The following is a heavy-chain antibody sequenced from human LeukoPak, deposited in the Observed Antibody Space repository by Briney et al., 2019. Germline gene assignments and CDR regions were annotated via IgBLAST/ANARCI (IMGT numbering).Heavy chain of an antibody. V-gene: IGHV4-39*01. J-gene: IGHJ5*02. Sequence: SETLSLTCTVSGGSISSSSYYWGWIRQPPGKGLEWIGSIYYSGSTYYNPSLKSRVTISVDTSKNQFSLKLSSVTAADTAVYYCARAAMPAQKYNWFDPWGQGTLVTVSS. CDR3: ARAAMPAQKYNWFDP. D-gene: IGHD2-2*01. CDR1: GGSISSSSYY. CDR2: IYYSGST.